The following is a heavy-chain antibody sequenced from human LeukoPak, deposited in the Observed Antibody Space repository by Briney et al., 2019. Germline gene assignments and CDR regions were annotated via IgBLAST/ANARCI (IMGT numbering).Heavy chain of an antibody. CDR3: AKDRGTTIFGVVIIGSFDH. CDR1: GFTFSNFA. V-gene: IGHV3-23*01. J-gene: IGHJ5*02. CDR2: ISGSGGTT. Sequence: GGSLRLSCAASGFTFSNFAMTWVRQAPGKGLEWVSGISGSGGTTYYADSVKGRFTISRDNSKNTLYLQMNSLRAEDTAVYYCAKDRGTTIFGVVIIGSFDHWGQGTLVTVSS. D-gene: IGHD3-3*01.